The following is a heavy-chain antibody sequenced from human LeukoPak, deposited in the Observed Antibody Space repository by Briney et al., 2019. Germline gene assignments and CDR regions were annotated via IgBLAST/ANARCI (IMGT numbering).Heavy chain of an antibody. CDR1: GFGFSNYW. Sequence: GGSRRLSCLGSGFGFSNYWMTWLRQAPGEGLEWVANIKEDGSVIYYADSVKGRFTISRDNAENSVYLQMNSLRVEDTALYYCATGRWFGEFAGSAFEDWGQGTLVTVSS. CDR2: IKEDGSVI. J-gene: IGHJ4*02. CDR3: ATGRWFGEFAGSAFED. V-gene: IGHV3-7*01. D-gene: IGHD3-10*01.